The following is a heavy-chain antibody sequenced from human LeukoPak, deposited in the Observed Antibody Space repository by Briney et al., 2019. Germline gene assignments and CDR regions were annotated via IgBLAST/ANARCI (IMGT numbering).Heavy chain of an antibody. Sequence: GGSLRLSCAASGFSVSSNYMSWVRQAPGKGLEWVSVIYSGGNTYYADSVKGRFTISRDNSKNTLYLQMNSLRPEDTAVYYCARGLLGATTSYFDYWGQGTLVTVSS. D-gene: IGHD1-26*01. V-gene: IGHV3-53*05. CDR1: GFSVSSNY. CDR2: IYSGGNT. J-gene: IGHJ4*02. CDR3: ARGLLGATTSYFDY.